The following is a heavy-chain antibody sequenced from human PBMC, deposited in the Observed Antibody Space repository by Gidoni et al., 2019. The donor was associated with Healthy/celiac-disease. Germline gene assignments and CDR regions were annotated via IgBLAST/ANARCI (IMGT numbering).Heavy chain of an antibody. CDR1: GYSISSGYS. V-gene: IGHV4-38-2*02. J-gene: IGHJ4*02. Sequence: QVQLQESGPGLVTPSETLSLTCTVSGYSISSGYSWGWIRQPPGKGLEWIGSSYHSGSPYYNPSLKSRVTISVDTSKNQFSLKLSSVTAADTAVYYCARAGCTNGVCYTGNWGQGTLVTVSS. D-gene: IGHD2-8*01. CDR3: ARAGCTNGVCYTGN. CDR2: SYHSGSP.